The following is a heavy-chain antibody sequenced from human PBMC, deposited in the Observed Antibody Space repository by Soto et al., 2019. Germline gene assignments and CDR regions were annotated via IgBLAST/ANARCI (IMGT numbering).Heavy chain of an antibody. D-gene: IGHD3-3*01. J-gene: IGHJ4*02. CDR1: GGTFSSYT. CDR2: IIPILGIA. V-gene: IGHV1-69*02. CDR3: ASLRFPGARDYFDY. Sequence: GASVKVSCEASGGTFSSYTISWVRQAPGQGLEWMGRIIPILGIANYAQRFQGRVTITADKSTSTAYMELSSLRSEDTAVYYCASLRFPGARDYFDYWGQGTLVTVSS.